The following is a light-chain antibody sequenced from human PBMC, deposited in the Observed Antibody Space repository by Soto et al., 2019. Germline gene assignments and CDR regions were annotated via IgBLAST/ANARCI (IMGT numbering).Light chain of an antibody. V-gene: IGLV2-14*03. CDR1: SSDIGASTF. CDR3: SSARRDNTWV. J-gene: IGLJ3*02. CDR2: EVS. Sequence: QSALTQPASVSESPGQSITISCTGTSSDIGASTFVSWYQQHPGKAPKLLIYEVSNRPSGISNRFSGSKSANTASLTISGLQAEDEAAYYCSSARRDNTWVFGGGTKLTVL.